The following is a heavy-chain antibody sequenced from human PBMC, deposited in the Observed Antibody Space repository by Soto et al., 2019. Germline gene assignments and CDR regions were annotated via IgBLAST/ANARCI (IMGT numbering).Heavy chain of an antibody. CDR3: ARDLPGDYGAFDL. CDR1: GASISRGAYY. D-gene: IGHD3-16*01. Sequence: QVQLQESGPGLVKPSQTLSLTCTVSGASISRGAYYWSWIRQHPGKGLEWIGYIYYSGSAYYNPSLRSRVTTSVDTSKNQFSLKLSSVTAADTAVYYCARDLPGDYGAFDLWGQGTMVIVSS. J-gene: IGHJ3*01. CDR2: IYYSGSA. V-gene: IGHV4-31*03.